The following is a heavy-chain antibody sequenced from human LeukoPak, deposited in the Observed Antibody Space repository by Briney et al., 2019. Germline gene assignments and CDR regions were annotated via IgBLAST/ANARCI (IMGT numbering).Heavy chain of an antibody. Sequence: ASVKVSCKASGYTFTGYYMHWVRQAPGQGLEWMGGIIPIFGTANYAQKFQGRVTITADESTSTAYMELSSLRSEDTAVYYCARVPGGLAAAGNYWGQGTLVTVSS. V-gene: IGHV1-69*13. CDR2: IIPIFGTA. J-gene: IGHJ4*02. D-gene: IGHD6-13*01. CDR1: GYTFTGYY. CDR3: ARVPGGLAAAGNY.